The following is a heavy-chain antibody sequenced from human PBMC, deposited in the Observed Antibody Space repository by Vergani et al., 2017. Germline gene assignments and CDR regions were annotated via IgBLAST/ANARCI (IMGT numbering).Heavy chain of an antibody. CDR2: ISSSGSTI. J-gene: IGHJ3*02. CDR3: ARKMGAIVTRAFDI. Sequence: EVQLVESGGGLVQPGGSLRLSCAASGFTFSSYEMNWVRQAPGKGLEWVSYISSSGSTIYYADSVKGRFTISRDNAKNSLYLQMNSLRAEDTAVYYCARKMGAIVTRAFDIWGQGTMVTVSS. D-gene: IGHD5-12*01. CDR1: GFTFSSYE. V-gene: IGHV3-48*03.